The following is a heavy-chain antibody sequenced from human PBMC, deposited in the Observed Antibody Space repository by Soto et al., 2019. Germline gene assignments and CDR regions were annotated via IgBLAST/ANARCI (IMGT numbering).Heavy chain of an antibody. CDR2: ISGSGGNT. V-gene: IGHV3-23*01. D-gene: IGHD6-19*01. CDR1: GFIFSSYV. Sequence: EVQLLESGGGLVQPGGSLRLSCAASGFIFSSYVMSWVRQAPGKGLEWVSAISGSGGNTYYADSVKGRFTISRDTSKNTLYLQMNSLRAEHTAVYFCVGSSGWYTALDYWGQGTLVTVSS. CDR3: VGSSGWYTALDY. J-gene: IGHJ4*02.